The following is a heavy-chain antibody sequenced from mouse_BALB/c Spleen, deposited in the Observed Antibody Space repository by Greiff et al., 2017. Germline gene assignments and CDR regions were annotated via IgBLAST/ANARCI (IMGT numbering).Heavy chain of an antibody. Sequence: EVQLQESGGGLVQPGGSLKLSCAASGFTFSSYTMSWVRQTPEKRLEWVAYISNGGGSTYYPDTVKGRFTISRDNAKNTLYLQMSSLKSEDTAMYYCARGYGNFAYWGQGTLVTVSA. CDR2: ISNGGGST. D-gene: IGHD2-10*02. J-gene: IGHJ3*01. CDR3: ARGYGNFAY. CDR1: GFTFSSYT. V-gene: IGHV5-12-2*01.